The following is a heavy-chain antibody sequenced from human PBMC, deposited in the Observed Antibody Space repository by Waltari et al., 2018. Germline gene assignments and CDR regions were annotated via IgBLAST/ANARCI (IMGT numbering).Heavy chain of an antibody. CDR2: VHVSSGRT. CDR3: ARDRGRGLYLDT. V-gene: IGHV4-4*02. J-gene: IGHJ4*02. D-gene: IGHD2-15*01. CDR1: GDSARNPYL. Sequence: QLQLQESGPGLVQPSGTLSLTCGVSGDSARNPYLWNWVRQSPGKGLEWIGPVHVSSGRTNYNPDFASRVTVSLDTYNNQFSLKLTYATAADTAVYYCARDRGRGLYLDTWGPGTLVTVSP.